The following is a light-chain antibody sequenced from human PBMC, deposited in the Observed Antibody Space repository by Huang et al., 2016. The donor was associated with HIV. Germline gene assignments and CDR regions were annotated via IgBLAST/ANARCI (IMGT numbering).Light chain of an antibody. J-gene: IGKJ2*01. CDR3: QRYGSSPPYT. CDR1: QSLGSSS. CDR2: ATS. V-gene: IGKV3-20*01. Sequence: EVVLTQSPDTLSLSPGARATLSCRASQSLGSSSLAWYQQKPGQAPRLLIYATSTRPTGIPDRCSGSGSGTDFSLTVTRLEPEDFAVYYCQRYGSSPPYTFGQGTKLEI.